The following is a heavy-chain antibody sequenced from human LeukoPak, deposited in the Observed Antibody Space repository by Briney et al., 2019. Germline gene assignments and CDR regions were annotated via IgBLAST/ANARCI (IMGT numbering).Heavy chain of an antibody. CDR3: ARSDLSCSGVSCPPRYPFDI. CDR1: GGSISSGTYY. Sequence: SETLSLTCTVSGGSISSGTYYWSWVWQPAGKGLEWIGRVYTSGNTNYNPSLKSRVTISVDTSKNHFSLKLRSVTAADTAVYYCARSDLSCSGVSCPPRYPFDIWGHGTMVTVSS. CDR2: VYTSGNT. D-gene: IGHD2-15*01. J-gene: IGHJ3*02. V-gene: IGHV4-61*02.